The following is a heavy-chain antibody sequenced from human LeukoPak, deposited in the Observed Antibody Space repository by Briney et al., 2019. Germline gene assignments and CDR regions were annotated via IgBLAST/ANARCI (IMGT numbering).Heavy chain of an antibody. Sequence: GGSLRLSCVASGFTFSSYEMNWVRQAPGKGLEWVSYISSSGSTTFYADSVKGRFTISRDNAKNSLYLQMNSLRVEDTAVYYCTRAPVTSCRGAYCYPFDYWGQGTLVTVSS. D-gene: IGHD2-21*01. CDR1: GFTFSSYE. V-gene: IGHV3-48*03. CDR2: ISSSGSTT. J-gene: IGHJ4*02. CDR3: TRAPVTSCRGAYCYPFDY.